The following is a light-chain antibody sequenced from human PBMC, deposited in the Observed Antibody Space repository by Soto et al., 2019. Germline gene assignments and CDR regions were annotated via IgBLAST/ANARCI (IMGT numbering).Light chain of an antibody. CDR3: AAWDDSVWV. Sequence: QAVVTQPPSASGTPGQAVTISCSGSTSNIGTNTVKWYQQVPGSAPKILISNDVQRPSGVPDRFSGSKSGTSASLVISGLQSEDEADYYCAAWDDSVWVFGGGTKVTVL. J-gene: IGLJ3*02. CDR2: NDV. CDR1: TSNIGTNT. V-gene: IGLV1-44*01.